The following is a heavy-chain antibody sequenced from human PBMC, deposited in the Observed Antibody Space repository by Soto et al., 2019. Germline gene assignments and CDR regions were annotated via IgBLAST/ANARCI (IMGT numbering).Heavy chain of an antibody. J-gene: IGHJ4*02. V-gene: IGHV4-39*01. Sequence: TLSLTCPFSYGSISVINVRWGWVRQPPGKGLEWIGNIDYSGTAYFNPSLGTRVTFPVDTSKNQFSLTLYSVTAADTAVYYCARTTGRHLDFWGQGILVTSPQ. D-gene: IGHD4-4*01. CDR3: ARTTGRHLDF. CDR1: YGSISVINVR. CDR2: IDYSGTA.